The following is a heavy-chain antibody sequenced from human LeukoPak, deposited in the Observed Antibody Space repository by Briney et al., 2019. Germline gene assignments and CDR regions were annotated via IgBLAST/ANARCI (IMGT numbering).Heavy chain of an antibody. D-gene: IGHD2/OR15-2a*01. V-gene: IGHV4-39*01. CDR2: IYYSGST. CDR1: GGSISSSSYY. J-gene: IGHJ4*02. CDR3: ARRSRGTTYFDY. Sequence: PSETLSLTCTVSGGSISSSSYYWGWIRQPPGKGLAWIGSIYYSGSTYYNPSLKSRVTISVDTSKNQFSLKLSSVTAADTAVYYCARRSRGTTYFDYWGQGTLVTVSS.